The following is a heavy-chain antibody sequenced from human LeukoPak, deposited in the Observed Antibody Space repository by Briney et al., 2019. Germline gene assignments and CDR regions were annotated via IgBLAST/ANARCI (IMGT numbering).Heavy chain of an antibody. CDR2: INTSGGST. Sequence: ASVKVSCTASGYTFTSYYMHWVRQAPGQGHGWMGIINTSGGSTSYAQKFQGRVTMTRHTSTSTVYMELSSLRSEDTAVYYCAAHRSGYSPFYYYMYTWGKGTTVTVS. CDR3: AAHRSGYSPFYYYMYT. J-gene: IGHJ6*03. D-gene: IGHD3-22*01. CDR1: GYTFTSYY. V-gene: IGHV1-46*03.